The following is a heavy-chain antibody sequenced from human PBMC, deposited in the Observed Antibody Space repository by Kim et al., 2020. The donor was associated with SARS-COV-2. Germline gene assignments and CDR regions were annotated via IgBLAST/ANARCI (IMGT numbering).Heavy chain of an antibody. CDR3: ARDDSGTSDGWCDP. D-gene: IGHD1-26*01. J-gene: IGHJ5*02. Sequence: ASVKVSCKASGYTFTSYYVHWVRQAPGQGLECMGIIHPSGGSTSYAQRFQGRVTMTRDTSTSTVYMELTSLRSEDTAVYYCARDDSGTSDGWCDPWGQGTLVTVSS. CDR1: GYTFTSYY. CDR2: IHPSGGST. V-gene: IGHV1-46*01.